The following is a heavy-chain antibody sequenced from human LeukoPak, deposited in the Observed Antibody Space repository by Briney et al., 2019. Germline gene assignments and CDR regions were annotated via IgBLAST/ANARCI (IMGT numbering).Heavy chain of an antibody. Sequence: EASVKVSCKASGYTFTGYYMHWVRQAPGQGLEWMGWINPNSGGTNYAQKFQGRVTMTRDTSISTAYMELSRLRSDDTAVYCCARDRDLRYFDWLLTNPDYWGQGTLVTVSS. V-gene: IGHV1-2*02. CDR2: INPNSGGT. CDR3: ARDRDLRYFDWLLTNPDY. J-gene: IGHJ4*02. CDR1: GYTFTGYY. D-gene: IGHD3-9*01.